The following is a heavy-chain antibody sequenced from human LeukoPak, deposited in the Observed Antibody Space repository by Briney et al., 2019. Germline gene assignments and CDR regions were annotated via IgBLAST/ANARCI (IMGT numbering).Heavy chain of an antibody. D-gene: IGHD3-9*01. CDR2: IRSKAYGGTT. CDR1: GFTFGDYA. J-gene: IGHJ6*03. CDR3: TRGGSYYDILTGYYAYYYYMDV. V-gene: IGHV3-49*04. Sequence: GGSLRLSCTASGFTFGDYAMSWVRQAPGKGLEWVGFIRSKAYGGTTEYAASVKGRFTISRDDSKSIAYLQMNSLKTEDTAVYYCTRGGSYYDILTGYYAYYYYMDVWGKGTTVTISS.